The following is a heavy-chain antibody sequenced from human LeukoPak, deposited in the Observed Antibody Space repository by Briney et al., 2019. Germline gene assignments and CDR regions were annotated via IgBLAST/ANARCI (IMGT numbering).Heavy chain of an antibody. CDR2: IYYSGST. Sequence: PSETLSLTCTVSGGSISSGDYYWSWIRRPPGKGLEWIGYIYYSGSTNYNPSLKSRVTMSVDTSKNQFSLKLSSVTAADTAVYYCAKGSVVAAAIGYYYYMDVWGKGTTVTVSS. CDR3: AKGSVVAAAIGYYYYMDV. CDR1: GGSISSGDYY. D-gene: IGHD2-2*01. J-gene: IGHJ6*03. V-gene: IGHV4-61*08.